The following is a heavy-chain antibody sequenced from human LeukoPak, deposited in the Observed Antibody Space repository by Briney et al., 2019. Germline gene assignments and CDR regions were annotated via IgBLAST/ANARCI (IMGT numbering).Heavy chain of an antibody. J-gene: IGHJ4*02. Sequence: RLSCGAYGFPXXSYWRSWVRQAPGKGLEWVANIKQDGSKKSYVDSVKGPFTISRHNAKNSLYLQMNSLRAEHTAIYYCTRVGYIDEGIDYWGQGTLVTVSS. D-gene: IGHD5-24*01. CDR1: GFPXXSYW. CDR2: IKQDGSKK. CDR3: TRVGYIDEGIDY. V-gene: IGHV3-7*04.